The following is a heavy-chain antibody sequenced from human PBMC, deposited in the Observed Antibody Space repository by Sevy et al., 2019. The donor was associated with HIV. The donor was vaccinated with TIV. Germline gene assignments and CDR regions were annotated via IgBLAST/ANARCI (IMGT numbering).Heavy chain of an antibody. CDR1: GFNFIFYN. CDR2: ISTSSPRSSYV. J-gene: IGHJ4*02. Sequence: GGSLRLSCVASGFNFIFYNMSWVRQAPGKGLEWVPFISTSSPRSSYVYYADSVKGRFTVSRDNAKNSLYLQMNSLRAEDTGVYYCARGSYFDNWGQGTLVTVSS. CDR3: ARGSYFDN. D-gene: IGHD1-26*01. V-gene: IGHV3-21*01.